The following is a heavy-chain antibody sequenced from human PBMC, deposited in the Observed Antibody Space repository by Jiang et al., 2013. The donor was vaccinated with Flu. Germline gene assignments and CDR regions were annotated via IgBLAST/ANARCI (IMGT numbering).Heavy chain of an antibody. D-gene: IGHD3-22*01. V-gene: IGHV1-69*06. CDR3: ARGTYDSSGYHVEGLDY. J-gene: IGHJ4*02. Sequence: EVKKPGTSVKVSCKVSGDTFSYTVNWVRQAPGRGLEWMGGFIPIFDTTKHAQTFQDRVTFTADKSTNTAFMQLSGLRSEDTAVYYCARGTYDSSGYHVEGLDYWGQGTLVIVSS. CDR2: FIPIFDTT. CDR1: GDTFSYT.